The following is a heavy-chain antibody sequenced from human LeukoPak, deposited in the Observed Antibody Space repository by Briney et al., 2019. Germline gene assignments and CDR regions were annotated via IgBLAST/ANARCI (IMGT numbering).Heavy chain of an antibody. J-gene: IGHJ3*02. CDR3: ARVGITMIVVPLDI. CDR2: INPNSGGT. V-gene: IGHV1-2*02. Sequence: ASVKVSCRASGYTFTGYYMHWVRQAPGQGLEWMGWINPNSGGTNYAQKFQGRVTMTRDTSISTAYMELSRLRSDDTAVYYCARVGITMIVVPLDIWGQGTMVTVSS. CDR1: GYTFTGYY. D-gene: IGHD3-22*01.